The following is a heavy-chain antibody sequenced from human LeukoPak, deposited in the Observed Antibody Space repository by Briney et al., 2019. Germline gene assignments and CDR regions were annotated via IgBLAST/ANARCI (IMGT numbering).Heavy chain of an antibody. Sequence: GGSLRLSCAASGFTFRSYAIYWVRQAPGKGLEWVSGINWNGGSTGYADSVKGRFTISRDNAKNSLYLQMNSLRAEDTALYYCARVAIFGLFDPWGQGTLVTVSS. CDR1: GFTFRSYA. D-gene: IGHD3-3*01. J-gene: IGHJ5*02. CDR3: ARVAIFGLFDP. V-gene: IGHV3-20*04. CDR2: INWNGGST.